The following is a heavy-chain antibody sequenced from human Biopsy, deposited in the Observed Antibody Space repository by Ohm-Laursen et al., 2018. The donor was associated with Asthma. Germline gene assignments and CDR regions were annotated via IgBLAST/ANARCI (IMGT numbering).Heavy chain of an antibody. CDR2: INAGNGNT. J-gene: IGHJ3*02. D-gene: IGHD3-9*01. CDR1: GYTFTSYA. Sequence: SVKVSCNASGYTFTSYAIHWVRQAPGQRLEWMGWINAGNGNTKYSQKFQGRVTITRDTSASTAYMDLSSLRSEDTAVYYCARTYYDFLTGQVNDVFAIWGQGTMVTVSS. V-gene: IGHV1-3*01. CDR3: ARTYYDFLTGQVNDVFAI.